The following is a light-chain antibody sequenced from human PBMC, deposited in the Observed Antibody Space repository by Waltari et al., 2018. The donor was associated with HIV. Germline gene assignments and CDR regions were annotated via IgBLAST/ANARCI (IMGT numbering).Light chain of an antibody. V-gene: IGLV2-14*03. CDR1: SSDVGGYNY. Sequence: QSALTQPASVSGSPGQSLTISCTGTSSDVGGYNYVSWFQQPPGKAPKLMIYDVNSQPSGVSNRFSGSKSGNTASLTISGLQAEDEAYYYCNSDTTSSTFEWVFGGGTKLTVL. J-gene: IGLJ2*01. CDR2: DVN. CDR3: NSDTTSSTFEWV.